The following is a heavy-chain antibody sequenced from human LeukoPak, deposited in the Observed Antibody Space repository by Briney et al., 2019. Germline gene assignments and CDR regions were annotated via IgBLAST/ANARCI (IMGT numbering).Heavy chain of an antibody. J-gene: IGHJ4*02. V-gene: IGHV1-8*01. CDR1: GYTFSTFD. CDR2: MNPYNGDT. D-gene: IGHD3-22*01. Sequence: ASVKVSCKASGYTFSTFDINWVRQATGQGLEWMGWMNPYNGDTGYAQKFQGRVTMTRNTSTSTAYMELTSLTSEDTAVYYCARGRTDYYDSSASFPALGYWGQGTLVTVSS. CDR3: ARGRTDYYDSSASFPALGY.